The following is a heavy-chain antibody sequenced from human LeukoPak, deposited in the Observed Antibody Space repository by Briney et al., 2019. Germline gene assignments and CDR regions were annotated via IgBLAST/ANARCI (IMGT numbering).Heavy chain of an antibody. J-gene: IGHJ5*02. D-gene: IGHD2-2*01. CDR2: ISYDGSNK. Sequence: GGSLRLSCAASGFTFSSYGMHWVRQAPGKGLEWVAVISYDGSNKYYADSVKGRFTISRDNSKNTLYLQMNSLRAEDTAVYYCANDAHDIVVPAAIGNWFDPWGQGTLVTVSS. CDR1: GFTFSSYG. V-gene: IGHV3-30*18. CDR3: ANDAHDIVVPAAIGNWFDP.